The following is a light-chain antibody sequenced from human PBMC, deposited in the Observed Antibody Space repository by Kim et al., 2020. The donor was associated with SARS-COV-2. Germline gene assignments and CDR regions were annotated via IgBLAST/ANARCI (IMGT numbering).Light chain of an antibody. CDR1: KLGDKY. CDR3: QAWDSSTAV. V-gene: IGLV3-1*01. CDR2: QDS. Sequence: GPPGQTASITCSGDKLGDKYACWYQQKPGQSPVLVIYQDSKRPSGIPERFSGSNSGNTATLTISGTQAMDEADYYCQAWDSSTAVFGGGTKLTVL. J-gene: IGLJ2*01.